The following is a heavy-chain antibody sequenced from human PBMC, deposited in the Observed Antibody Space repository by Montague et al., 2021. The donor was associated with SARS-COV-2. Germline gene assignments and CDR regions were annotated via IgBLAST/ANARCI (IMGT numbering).Heavy chain of an antibody. CDR3: ARGLVSRIFGVFDP. CDR2: IHHSGTT. CDR1: GGSISSGGYY. V-gene: IGHV4-31*03. D-gene: IGHD3-3*02. J-gene: IGHJ5*02. Sequence: TLSLTCTVSGGSISSGGYYWSWIRHHPGKGLEWIGYIHHSGTTYYNPSLKSRITILVDTSKNQFSLKLRSVTAAASAVYYCARGLVSRIFGVFDPWGQGTLVTVSS.